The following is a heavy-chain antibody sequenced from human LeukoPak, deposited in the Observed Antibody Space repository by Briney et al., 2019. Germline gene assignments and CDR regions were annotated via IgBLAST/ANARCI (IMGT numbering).Heavy chain of an antibody. J-gene: IGHJ3*02. D-gene: IGHD1-1*01. CDR2: INHSGST. CDR1: GGSFSDYY. Sequence: SETLSLTCAVYGGSFSDYYWSWIRQPPGKGVEWIGEINHSGSTNYNPSLKSRVTISIDTSKNQFSLKLNSVTAADTAVYYCARGQLDLDDASDIWGQGTMVTVSS. V-gene: IGHV4-34*01. CDR3: ARGQLDLDDASDI.